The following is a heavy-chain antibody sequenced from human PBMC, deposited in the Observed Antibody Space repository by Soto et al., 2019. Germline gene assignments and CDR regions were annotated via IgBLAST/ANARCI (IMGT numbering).Heavy chain of an antibody. V-gene: IGHV4-39*02. CDR3: AREGGYVDY. CDR1: GGPIRSSSHY. J-gene: IGHJ4*02. Sequence: QLQLKESGPGLVKPSETLSLTCSVSGGPIRSSSHYWGWIRQSPGRGLEWIGSIDESGTTYYNPSLQSRVTVSVDTSKNQFSLKVISVTGADTAIYYCAREGGYVDYWGQGTLVTVSS. D-gene: IGHD3-16*01. CDR2: IDESGTT.